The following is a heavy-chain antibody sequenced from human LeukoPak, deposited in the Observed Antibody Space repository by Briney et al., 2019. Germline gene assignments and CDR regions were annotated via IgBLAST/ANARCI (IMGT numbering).Heavy chain of an antibody. CDR1: GYSFTSYW. D-gene: IGHD4-17*01. V-gene: IGHV5-51*01. Sequence: GGSLKISCKGSGYSFTSYWISWVRQLPGKGLEWMGIIYPGDSDTRYSPSFQGQVTISADKSISTAYLQWSSLKASDTAMYYCARLSGDYTLRAFDIWGQGTMVTVSS. CDR3: ARLSGDYTLRAFDI. J-gene: IGHJ3*02. CDR2: IYPGDSDT.